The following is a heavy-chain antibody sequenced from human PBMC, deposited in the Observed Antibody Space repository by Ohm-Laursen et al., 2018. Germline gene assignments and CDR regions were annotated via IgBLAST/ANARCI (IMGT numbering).Heavy chain of an antibody. CDR1: AGSITNYY. J-gene: IGHJ6*02. CDR2: ISSSGST. CDR3: ARDLGFAAPMDV. Sequence: SQTLSLTYTVSAGSITNYYWTWVRQPAGKGLEWIGRISSSGSTNYNPSLKSRVTMSVDTSKNQLSLKVNSVTAADTAVYYCARDLGFAAPMDVWGQGTTVTVSS. V-gene: IGHV4-4*07. D-gene: IGHD7-27*01.